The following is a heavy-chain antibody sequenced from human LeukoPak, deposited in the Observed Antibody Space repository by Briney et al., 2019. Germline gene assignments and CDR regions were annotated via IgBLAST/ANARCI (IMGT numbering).Heavy chain of an antibody. CDR2: ISGSGGRT. CDR3: ATTGGDIYYYYMDV. Sequence: GGSLRLSCAASGFTFSIYGMSWVRQPPGRGRECVSAISGSGGRTYYADYVKGRFTISRDNSKNTLYLQMNSLRAEDTAVYYCATTGGDIYYYYMDVWGKGTTVTISS. D-gene: IGHD3-16*01. V-gene: IGHV3-23*01. J-gene: IGHJ6*03. CDR1: GFTFSIYG.